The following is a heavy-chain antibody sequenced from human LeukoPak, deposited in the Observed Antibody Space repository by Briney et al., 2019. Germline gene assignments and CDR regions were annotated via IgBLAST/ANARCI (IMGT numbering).Heavy chain of an antibody. CDR1: GYTLTELS. CDR2: FIPEDGET. V-gene: IGHV1-24*01. D-gene: IGHD6-19*01. Sequence: ASVKVSCKVSGYTLTELSMRWVRQAPGKGLEWMGGFIPEDGETIYAQKFQGRVTMTEDTSTSTAYMELSSLRSEDTAVYYCASIAVAEYDYWGQGTLVTVSS. J-gene: IGHJ4*02. CDR3: ASIAVAEYDY.